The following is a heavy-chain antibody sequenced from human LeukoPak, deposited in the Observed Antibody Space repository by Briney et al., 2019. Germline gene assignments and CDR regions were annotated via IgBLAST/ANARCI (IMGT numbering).Heavy chain of an antibody. D-gene: IGHD1-26*01. V-gene: IGHV3-74*01. Sequence: GGSLRLSCAASGFTFSSYWMHWVRQAPGKGLVWVSRINSDGSTTSYADSVKGRFTISRDNAKNTLYLQMNSLRAEDTAVYYCAREGGVSYLTYWGQGTLVTVSS. CDR2: INSDGSTT. CDR3: AREGGVSYLTY. J-gene: IGHJ4*02. CDR1: GFTFSSYW.